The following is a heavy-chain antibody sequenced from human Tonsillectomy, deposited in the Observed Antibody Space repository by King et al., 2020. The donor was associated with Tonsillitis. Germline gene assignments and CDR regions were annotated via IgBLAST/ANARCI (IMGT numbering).Heavy chain of an antibody. Sequence: VQLVESGGGLVQPGRSLRLSCAASGFTFDDYAMHWVRQAPGKGLEWVSGISWNSGSIGYADSVKGRFTISRDNAKNSLYLQMNSLRAEDTALYYCAKDRASSGWFWFGPWGQGTLVTVSS. V-gene: IGHV3-9*01. D-gene: IGHD6-19*01. CDR2: ISWNSGSI. CDR3: AKDRASSGWFWFGP. CDR1: GFTFDDYA. J-gene: IGHJ5*02.